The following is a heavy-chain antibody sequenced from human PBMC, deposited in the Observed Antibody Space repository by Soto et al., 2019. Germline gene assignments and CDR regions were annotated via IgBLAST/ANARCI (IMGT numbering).Heavy chain of an antibody. V-gene: IGHV4-4*07. J-gene: IGHJ5*02. Sequence: SETLSLTCTVSGGSISSYYWSWIRQPAGKGLEWIGRIYTSGSTNYNPSLKSRVTMSVDTSKNQFSLKLSSVTAADTAVYHCAREVVSSSWKIRQNWFDPWGQGTLVTVSS. D-gene: IGHD6-13*01. CDR3: AREVVSSSWKIRQNWFDP. CDR2: IYTSGST. CDR1: GGSISSYY.